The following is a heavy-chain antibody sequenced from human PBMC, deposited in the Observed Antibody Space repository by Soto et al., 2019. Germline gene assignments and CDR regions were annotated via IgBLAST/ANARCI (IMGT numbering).Heavy chain of an antibody. CDR3: ARAGPNLWFGELISNYYYYYGMDV. CDR1: GFTFSSYG. D-gene: IGHD3-10*01. J-gene: IGHJ6*02. V-gene: IGHV3-33*01. CDR2: IWYDGSNK. Sequence: GGSLRLSCAASGFTFSSYGMHWVRQAPGKGLEWVAVIWYDGSNKYYADSVKGRFTISRDNSKNTLYLQMNSLRAEDTAVYYCARAGPNLWFGELISNYYYYYGMDVWGQGTTVTVSS.